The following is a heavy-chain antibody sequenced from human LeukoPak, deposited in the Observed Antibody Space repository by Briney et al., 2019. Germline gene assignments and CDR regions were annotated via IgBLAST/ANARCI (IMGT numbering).Heavy chain of an antibody. Sequence: QPGGSLRLSCAASGFTVSSNYMSWVRQAPGKGLEWVSVIYSGGSTYYADSVKGRFTISRDYSKNTLYLQMNRLRAEDTAVYYCARVASYGDHANYYYYYMDVWGKGTTVTISS. J-gene: IGHJ6*03. D-gene: IGHD4-17*01. CDR3: ARVASYGDHANYYYYYMDV. CDR1: GFTVSSNY. V-gene: IGHV3-53*01. CDR2: IYSGGST.